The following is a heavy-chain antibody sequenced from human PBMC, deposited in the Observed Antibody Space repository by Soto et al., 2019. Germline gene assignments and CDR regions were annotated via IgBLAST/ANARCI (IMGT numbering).Heavy chain of an antibody. J-gene: IGHJ5*02. CDR2: INPNSGCT. D-gene: IGHD3-10*01. Sequence: ASVKVSCKASGYTFTGYYMHWVRQAPGQGLEWIGWINPNSGCTNYAQKFQGWVTMTRDTSISTAYMELSRLRSDDTAVYYFARGPPSFTMVRRYNWFYTRRRGTLFRVCS. CDR1: GYTFTGYY. V-gene: IGHV1-2*04. CDR3: ARGPPSFTMVRRYNWFYT.